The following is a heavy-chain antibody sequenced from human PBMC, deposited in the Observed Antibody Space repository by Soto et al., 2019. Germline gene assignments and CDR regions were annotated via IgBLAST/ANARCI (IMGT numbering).Heavy chain of an antibody. V-gene: IGHV3-23*01. CDR3: AKGLAAGNGMDV. CDR2: ISGSGGST. CDR1: GFTFSSYA. D-gene: IGHD6-13*01. J-gene: IGHJ6*02. Sequence: GGSLRLSCAASGFTFSSYAMSWVRQAPGKGLECVSAISGSGGSTYYADSVKGRFTISRDNSKNTLYLQMNSLRAEDTAVYYCAKGLAAGNGMDVWGQGTTVTVSS.